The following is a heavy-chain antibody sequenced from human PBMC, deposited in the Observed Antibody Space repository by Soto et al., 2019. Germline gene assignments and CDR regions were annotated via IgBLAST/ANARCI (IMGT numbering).Heavy chain of an antibody. CDR3: ARDPAGYDFWSGYSNWFDP. CDR2: ISSSSSYI. J-gene: IGHJ5*02. V-gene: IGHV3-21*01. CDR1: GFTFSSYS. Sequence: SLRLSCAASGFTFSSYSMNWVRQAPGKGLEWVSSISSSSSYIYYADSVKGRFTISRDNAKNPLYLQMNSLRAEDTAVYYCARDPAGYDFWSGYSNWFDPWGQGTLVTVSS. D-gene: IGHD3-3*01.